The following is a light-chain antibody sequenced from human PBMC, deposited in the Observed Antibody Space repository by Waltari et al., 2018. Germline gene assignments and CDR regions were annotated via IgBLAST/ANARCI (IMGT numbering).Light chain of an antibody. CDR1: QDITTW. V-gene: IGKV1-12*01. CDR2: GAS. J-gene: IGKJ2*01. CDR3: QQANSFPYT. Sequence: DVQMTQSPSSVPASVGDRVTITCRASQDITTWIAWYQQKPGEAPKLLISGASDLYTGVPSRFSGSGFGTDFTLTISSLQPEDFATYFCQQANSFPYTFGQGTKLEIK.